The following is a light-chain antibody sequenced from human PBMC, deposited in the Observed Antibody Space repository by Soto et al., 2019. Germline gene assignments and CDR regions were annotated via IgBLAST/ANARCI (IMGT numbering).Light chain of an antibody. J-gene: IGKJ4*01. CDR3: LQRSNWPPLLS. CDR2: DTS. CDR1: QSVSSN. Sequence: EIVMTQPPATLSVSPGERATLSCRSSQSVSSNLAWYQQEPGQAPRLLIYDTSTRATGIPARFSGSGSGTDFTLTISSLEPEDFAFYYCLQRSNWPPLLSFGGGTKVDIK. V-gene: IGKV3-11*01.